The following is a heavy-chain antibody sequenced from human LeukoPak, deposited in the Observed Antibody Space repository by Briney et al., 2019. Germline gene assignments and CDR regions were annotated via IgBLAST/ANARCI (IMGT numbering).Heavy chain of an antibody. CDR3: GRGLGSHFDY. V-gene: IGHV3-48*03. Sequence: GGSLRLSCTASGFTFSSYGMNWVRQAPGQGLEWVAYISTGATTISYADSVKGRFTISRDNSKNSLYLLMNSLRGEDTAVYYCGRGLGSHFDYWGQGTLATGSS. CDR1: GFTFSSYG. J-gene: IGHJ4*02. D-gene: IGHD1-26*01. CDR2: ISTGATTI.